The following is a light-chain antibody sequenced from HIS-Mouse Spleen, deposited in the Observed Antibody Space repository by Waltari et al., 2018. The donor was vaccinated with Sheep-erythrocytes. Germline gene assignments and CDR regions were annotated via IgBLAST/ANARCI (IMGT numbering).Light chain of an antibody. CDR3: CSYAGSYTYV. Sequence: QSALTQPRSVSGSPGQSVTISCTGTSSDVGGYNYVSWYQQHPGKAPKLMMYDVSKRPSGVPDSFSGSKSGNTASLTISGLQAEDEADYYCCSYAGSYTYVFGTGTKVTVL. CDR1: SSDVGGYNY. J-gene: IGLJ1*01. V-gene: IGLV2-11*01. CDR2: DVS.